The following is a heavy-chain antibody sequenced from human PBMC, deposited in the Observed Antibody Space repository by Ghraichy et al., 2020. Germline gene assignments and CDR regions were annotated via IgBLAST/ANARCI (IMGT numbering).Heavy chain of an antibody. CDR3: AREGGVGGFNIHPFDY. J-gene: IGHJ4*02. CDR2: FYLGGAT. V-gene: IGHV4-4*07. Sequence: SETLSLTCTVSGASIATFSWSWIRHPAGKGLEWIGRFYLGGATNYSPSLKSRTTMSVDTSKNQFSLNLTSVTAADTAVYYCAREGGVGGFNIHPFDYWGQGLRVAVSP. D-gene: IGHD2-8*01. CDR1: GASIATFS.